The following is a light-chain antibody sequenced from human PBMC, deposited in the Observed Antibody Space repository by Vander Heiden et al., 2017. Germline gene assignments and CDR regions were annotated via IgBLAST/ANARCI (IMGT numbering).Light chain of an antibody. CDR2: GAS. Sequence: EIVLTQSPGTLSLSPGERATLSCRASQSIRSSYLAWYQQKPGQAPRLLIYGASTRATGIPDRFSGSGSGTDFTLTISRLEPADFAVYYCQHHDTSPPSYTFGQGTKLEIK. J-gene: IGKJ2*01. CDR1: QSIRSSY. V-gene: IGKV3-20*01. CDR3: QHHDTSPPSYT.